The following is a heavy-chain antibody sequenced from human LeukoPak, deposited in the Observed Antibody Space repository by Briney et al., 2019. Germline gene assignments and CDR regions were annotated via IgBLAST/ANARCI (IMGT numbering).Heavy chain of an antibody. CDR3: ALSGYYSVN. V-gene: IGHV3-33*01. D-gene: IGHD3-3*01. CDR1: GFTFRSYG. Sequence: GGSLRLSCAASGFTFRSYGMQWVRQAPGKGLEWVAVIWNDSTQKYYADSVKGRFTISRDNSKNMLYLQIDSLRAEDTAVYYCALSGYYSVNWGQGTLVTVSS. J-gene: IGHJ4*02. CDR2: IWNDSTQK.